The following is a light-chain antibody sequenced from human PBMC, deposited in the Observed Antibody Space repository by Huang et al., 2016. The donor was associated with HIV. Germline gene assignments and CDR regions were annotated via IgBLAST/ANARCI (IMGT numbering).Light chain of an antibody. CDR2: GSS. CDR3: HQYNNWLLS. Sequence: EILMTQSPATLSVSPGRRVTLSCRANRSVSTNLAWYQQRPGQAPRLLIYGSSTRAPGIPARFSGSGSGTDFSLTISSLQSEDFAVYYCHQYNNWLLSCGGGTRVDI. J-gene: IGKJ4*01. V-gene: IGKV3-15*01. CDR1: RSVSTN.